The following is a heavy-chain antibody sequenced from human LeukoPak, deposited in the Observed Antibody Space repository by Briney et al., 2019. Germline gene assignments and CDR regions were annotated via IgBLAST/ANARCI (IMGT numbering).Heavy chain of an antibody. V-gene: IGHV4-59*01. Sequence: SETLSLTCTVSGGSISSYYWTWVRQSPGKGLEWIGYIYFSGNTVYNPSLKSRVTTSLDTSKNQFSLELSSVTAADTAVYYCAREEDIYFYMDVWGKGTTVTISS. J-gene: IGHJ6*03. CDR3: AREEDIYFYMDV. CDR1: GGSISSYY. CDR2: IYFSGNT.